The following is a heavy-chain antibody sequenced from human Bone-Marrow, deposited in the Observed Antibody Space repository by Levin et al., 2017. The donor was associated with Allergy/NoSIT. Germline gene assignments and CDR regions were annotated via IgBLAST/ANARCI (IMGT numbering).Heavy chain of an antibody. CDR2: IYYSGST. J-gene: IGHJ5*02. V-gene: IGHV4-30-4*01. CDR1: GGSISSGDYY. D-gene: IGHD4-17*01. Sequence: SETLSLTCTVSGGSISSGDYYWSWIRQPPGKGLEWIGYIYYSGSTYYNPSLKSRVTISVDTSKNQFSLKLSSVTAADTAVYYCARHPQTTVTTGGTCWFDPWGQGTLVTVSS. CDR3: ARHPQTTVTTGGTCWFDP.